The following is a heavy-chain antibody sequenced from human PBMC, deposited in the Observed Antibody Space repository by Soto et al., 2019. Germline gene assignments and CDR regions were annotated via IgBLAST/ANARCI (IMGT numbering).Heavy chain of an antibody. V-gene: IGHV4-59*08. J-gene: IGHJ6*02. CDR3: VRQGIGDLHGLVDV. CDR1: SGPSRSHN. Sequence: QVQLQQSGPGLVKPSETLSLTCTVSSGPSRSHNWGWIRQPPGGGLEWIGYIYHTGDTSYHPSLSSRVTLSADPSTNHLSLTLRSVTAADTAVYYCVRQGIGDLHGLVDVWGQGTRVSVSS. D-gene: IGHD3-10*01. CDR2: IYHTGDT.